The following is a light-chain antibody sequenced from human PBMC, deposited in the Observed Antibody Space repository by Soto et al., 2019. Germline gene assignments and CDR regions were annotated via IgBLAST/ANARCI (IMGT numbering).Light chain of an antibody. CDR1: QSIRSSF. CDR2: DAS. V-gene: IGKV3-20*01. CDR3: QQYGSPPHT. J-gene: IGKJ2*01. Sequence: IVLTQSPGTLSLSPGERATLSCRASQSIRSSFLAWFQHKPGQDPRLLIYDASSMATGIPDRFSGSGTGTDFTLTISRLQPEDSAVDYCQQYGSPPHTFGQGTKVE.